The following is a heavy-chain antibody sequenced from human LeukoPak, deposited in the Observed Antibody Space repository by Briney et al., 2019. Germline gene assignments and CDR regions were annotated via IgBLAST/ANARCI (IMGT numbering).Heavy chain of an antibody. V-gene: IGHV1-18*04. Sequence: ASVKVSCTASGYTFTSYGISWGRQAPGQGLEWMGWISAYNGNTNYAQKLQGRVTMTTDTSTSTAYMELRSLRSDDTAVYYCARDSYDILTGYYLFDYWGQGTLVTVSS. CDR1: GYTFTSYG. CDR3: ARDSYDILTGYYLFDY. J-gene: IGHJ4*02. D-gene: IGHD3-9*01. CDR2: ISAYNGNT.